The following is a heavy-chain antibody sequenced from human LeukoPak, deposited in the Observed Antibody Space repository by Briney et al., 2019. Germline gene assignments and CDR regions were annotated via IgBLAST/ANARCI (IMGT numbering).Heavy chain of an antibody. CDR1: GYTFTGYY. J-gene: IGHJ4*02. CDR3: ARDQVSILLLWFGEFAN. CDR2: INPNSGGT. Sequence: ASVKVSCKASGYTFTGYYMHWVRQAPGQGLEWMGWINPNSGGTNYAQKFQGRVTMTRDTSISTAYTELSRLRSDDTAVYYCARDQVSILLLWFGEFANWGQGTLVTVSS. D-gene: IGHD3-10*01. V-gene: IGHV1-2*02.